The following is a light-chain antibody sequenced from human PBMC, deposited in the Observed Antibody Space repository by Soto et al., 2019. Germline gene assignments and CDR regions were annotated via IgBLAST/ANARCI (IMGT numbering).Light chain of an antibody. V-gene: IGKV3-20*01. CDR1: QTVSGNY. Sequence: VLTHSPCPLPLSPGEAATLSCRFSQTVSGNYLAWYQQKPGQAPRLLINGASSRATGIPDRFSGSGSGTDFTLTISRLEPEDFAVYFCQQYGGSRAFGQGTK. CDR3: QQYGGSRA. CDR2: GAS. J-gene: IGKJ1*01.